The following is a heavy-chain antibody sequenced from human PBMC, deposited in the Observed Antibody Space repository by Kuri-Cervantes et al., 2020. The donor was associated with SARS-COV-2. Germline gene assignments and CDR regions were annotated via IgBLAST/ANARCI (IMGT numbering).Heavy chain of an antibody. D-gene: IGHD1-26*01. Sequence: ASVKVSCKASGYTFINCSIHWVRQAPGQWLEWMGWSKAGNGNTEYSQGFQGRVTITRDTSASTAYMELSSLRSEDTAVYYCAREEGRSGSYDDAFDIWGQGTMVTVSS. CDR2: SKAGNGNT. CDR1: GYTFINCS. V-gene: IGHV1-3*01. J-gene: IGHJ3*02. CDR3: AREEGRSGSYDDAFDI.